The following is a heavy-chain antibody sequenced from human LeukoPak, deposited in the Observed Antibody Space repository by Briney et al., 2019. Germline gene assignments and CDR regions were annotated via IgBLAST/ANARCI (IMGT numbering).Heavy chain of an antibody. CDR1: GGSFSGYY. Sequence: KSSETLSLTCAVYGGSFSGYYWSWIRQPPGKGLEWIGEINHSGSTNYNPSLKSRVTISVDTSKNQFSLKPSSVTAADTAVYYCASGGGYAYYWGQGTLVTVSS. J-gene: IGHJ4*02. D-gene: IGHD3-16*01. V-gene: IGHV4-34*01. CDR2: INHSGST. CDR3: ASGGGYAYY.